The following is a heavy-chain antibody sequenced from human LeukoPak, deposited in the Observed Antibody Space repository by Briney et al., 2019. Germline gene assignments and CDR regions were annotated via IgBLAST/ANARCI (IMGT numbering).Heavy chain of an antibody. CDR1: GYTFTGYY. V-gene: IGHV1-2*02. CDR2: INPNSGGT. Sequence: ASVKVSCKASGYTFTGYYMHWVRQAPGQGLEWMGWINPNSGGTNYAQKFQGRVTMTRDTSISTAYMELSRLRSDDTAVYYCARDLPDSSGHRWFDPWGQGTLVTVSS. J-gene: IGHJ5*02. D-gene: IGHD3-22*01. CDR3: ARDLPDSSGHRWFDP.